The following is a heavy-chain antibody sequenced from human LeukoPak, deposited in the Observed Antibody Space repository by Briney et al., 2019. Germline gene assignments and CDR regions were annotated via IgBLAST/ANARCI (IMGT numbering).Heavy chain of an antibody. CDR3: ARHSGNYFFDGMDV. CDR1: AFTFGDFH. D-gene: IGHD1-26*01. Sequence: GGSLRLSCAASAFTFGDFHMTWIRQAPGKGLEWVSYIRNSGSTMYYADAVKGRFIISSDNAKHSLYLQMNSLRAEDTAVYYCARHSGNYFFDGMDVWGQGTTVTVSS. V-gene: IGHV3-11*01. J-gene: IGHJ6*02. CDR2: IRNSGSTM.